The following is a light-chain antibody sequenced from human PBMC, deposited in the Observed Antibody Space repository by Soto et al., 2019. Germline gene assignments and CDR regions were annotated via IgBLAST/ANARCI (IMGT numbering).Light chain of an antibody. Sequence: QAVLTQPPAASGTPGQTVTISCSGSSSNIGRQYVYWYLQFPGTAPKLLIYRNDQRPSGVPDRFSGSKSGTSASLAISGLRSEDEDEYYCAVWDDSLSGRVFGGGTKLTVL. CDR3: AVWDDSLSGRV. V-gene: IGLV1-47*01. J-gene: IGLJ3*02. CDR2: RND. CDR1: SSNIGRQY.